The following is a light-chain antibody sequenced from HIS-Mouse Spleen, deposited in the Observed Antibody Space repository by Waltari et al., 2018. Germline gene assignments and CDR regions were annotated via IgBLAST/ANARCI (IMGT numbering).Light chain of an antibody. CDR2: EDS. CDR1: ALPKKY. V-gene: IGLV3-10*01. CDR3: YSTDSSGNHRV. Sequence: SYELTQPPSVSVSPGQTARITCSGDALPKKYAYWYQQKSGQAPVLVLYEDSKRPSGIPEGFSGSSSGKMATLTISGAQVEDEADYYCYSTDSSGNHRVFGGGTKLTVL. J-gene: IGLJ2*01.